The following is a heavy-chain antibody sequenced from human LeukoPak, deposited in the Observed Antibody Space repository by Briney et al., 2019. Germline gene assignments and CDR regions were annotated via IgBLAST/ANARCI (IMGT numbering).Heavy chain of an antibody. CDR2: IKQDGSEK. V-gene: IGHV3-7*03. J-gene: IGHJ4*02. CDR3: ARDNPPDY. Sequence: GGSLGLSCVASGFTFSSSWMSWVRQAPGKGLEWVANIKQDGSEKSYVESVRGRFTISRDNAKNSLYLQLNSLRAEDTALYYCARDNPPDYWGQGTLVTVSS. CDR1: GFTFSSSW.